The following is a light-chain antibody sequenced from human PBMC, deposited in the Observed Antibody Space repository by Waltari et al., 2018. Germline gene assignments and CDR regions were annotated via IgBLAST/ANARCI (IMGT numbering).Light chain of an antibody. J-gene: IGKJ4*01. V-gene: IGKV4-1*01. Sequence: DIVMTQSPGSLAVSLGDRATITCKSSRTVFYSSSNKNYLSWYQQQPGQPPKLLIYWASTRESGVPDRFSGGGSGTEFTLTISNLQAEDVAVYFCRQYFDTPLTFGGGTKVAIK. CDR1: RTVFYSSSNKNY. CDR2: WAS. CDR3: RQYFDTPLT.